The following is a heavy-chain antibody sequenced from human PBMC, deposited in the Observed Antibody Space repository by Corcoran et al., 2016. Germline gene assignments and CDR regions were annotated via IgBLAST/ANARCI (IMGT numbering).Heavy chain of an antibody. V-gene: IGHV3-53*01. J-gene: IGHJ6*02. CDR1: GFTVSSNY. D-gene: IGHD6-6*01. CDR3: ARRLHNSSSPPKYHGMDV. CDR2: IYVDGST. Sequence: EVQLVESGGGLIQPGGSLRLSCAASGFTVSSNYMTWVRQAPGKGLEWVSVIYVDGSTYYADSVKGRFTISRDNSKNTLYFQMNSLRGEDTAVYYCARRLHNSSSPPKYHGMDVWGQGTTVTVSS.